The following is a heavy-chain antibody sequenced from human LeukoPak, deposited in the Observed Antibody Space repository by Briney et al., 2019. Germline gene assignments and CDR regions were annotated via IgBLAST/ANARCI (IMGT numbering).Heavy chain of an antibody. CDR3: AGEGHYSSSWYNRDAFVI. CDR1: GYTFTGYY. CDR2: INPNSGGT. J-gene: IGHJ3*02. D-gene: IGHD6-13*01. Sequence: ASVKVSCKASGYTFTGYYMHWVRQAPGQGLEWMGWINPNSGGTNYAQKFQGRVTMTRDTSISTAYMELSRLRSDDTAVYYCAGEGHYSSSWYNRDAFVIWGQGTMVPVSS. V-gene: IGHV1-2*02.